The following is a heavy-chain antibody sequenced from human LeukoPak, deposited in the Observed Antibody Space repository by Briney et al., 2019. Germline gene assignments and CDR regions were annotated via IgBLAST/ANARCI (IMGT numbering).Heavy chain of an antibody. V-gene: IGHV3-74*01. Sequence: GGSLRLSCAASGFTFSSYWMHWVRQAPGKGLVRVSRINSDGSSTSYADSVKGRFTISRDNAKNTLYLQMNSLRAEDTAVYYCAILQRGAAADPADYWGQGTLVTVSS. CDR1: GFTFSSYW. J-gene: IGHJ4*02. D-gene: IGHD6-13*01. CDR3: AILQRGAAADPADY. CDR2: INSDGSST.